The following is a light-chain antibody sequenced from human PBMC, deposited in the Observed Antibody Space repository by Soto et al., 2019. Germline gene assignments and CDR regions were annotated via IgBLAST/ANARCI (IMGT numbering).Light chain of an antibody. V-gene: IGKV1-5*01. J-gene: IGKJ1*01. CDR1: HNIERW. CDR3: QRDYNNIRT. Sequence: IQMTQSPSTLSASVGDRVTITCRASHNIERWMAWYQQKPGKAPSLMIFDASTLHSGVPSRFSGSGSGTDFTLTISSLQPEDVATYYCQRDYNNIRTLGQGTKVDI. CDR2: DAS.